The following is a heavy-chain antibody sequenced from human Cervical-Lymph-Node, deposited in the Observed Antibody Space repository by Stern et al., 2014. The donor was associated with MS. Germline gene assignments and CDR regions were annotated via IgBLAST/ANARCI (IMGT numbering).Heavy chain of an antibody. D-gene: IGHD3-22*01. J-gene: IGHJ4*02. V-gene: IGHV3-11*01. Sequence: QVQLVESGGGLVKPGGSLRLSCAASGFTFSDYYMSWIRQAPGKGLEWVSYIRSSGSTIYYADSVKGRFTISRDNAKNSLYMQMNSLRAEDTAVYYCARDRHYYDSSGYRYYFDYWGQGTLVTVSS. CDR2: IRSSGSTI. CDR1: GFTFSDYY. CDR3: ARDRHYYDSSGYRYYFDY.